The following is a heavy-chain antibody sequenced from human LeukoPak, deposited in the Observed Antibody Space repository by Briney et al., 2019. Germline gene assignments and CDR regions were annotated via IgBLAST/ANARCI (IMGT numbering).Heavy chain of an antibody. CDR2: LGISGAST. D-gene: IGHD6-19*01. V-gene: IGHV3-23*01. J-gene: IGHJ4*02. Sequence: GGSLRLSCVASGFGLTNYAMSWVRQAPGKGLQWVSSLGISGASTWYAGSVKGRFTISRDNSKNTLYLQLSSLRGDDTAVYYCARNSGWYGVSWGQGTLVTVSS. CDR3: ARNSGWYGVS. CDR1: GFGLTNYA.